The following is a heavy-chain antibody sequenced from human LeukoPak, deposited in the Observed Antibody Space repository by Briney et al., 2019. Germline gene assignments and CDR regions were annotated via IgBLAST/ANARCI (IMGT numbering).Heavy chain of an antibody. CDR2: ISSSSRFI. CDR3: ARDGYDGAYYFDN. V-gene: IGHV3-21*01. J-gene: IGHJ4*02. Sequence: PGGSLRLSCAASGFTFSSYSMNWVRQAPGKGLEWVSSISSSSRFIYYAESMKGRFTISRDDAKSSVFLQMDSLRAEDTAVYYCARDGYDGAYYFDNWGQGTLVTVSS. CDR1: GFTFSSYS. D-gene: IGHD5-12*01.